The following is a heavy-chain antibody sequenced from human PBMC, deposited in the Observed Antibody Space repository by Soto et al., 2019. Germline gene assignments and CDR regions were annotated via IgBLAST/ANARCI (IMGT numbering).Heavy chain of an antibody. J-gene: IGHJ4*02. CDR1: GFTFSSYG. CDR2: ITRDGSNK. D-gene: IGHD6-19*01. CDR3: AKDRCIRHSTGRFYFFDY. Sequence: QVQLVESGGGVVQPGRSLRLSCAASGFTFSSYGMHWVRQAPGKGLEWVAIITRDGSNKNYADSVKGRFTISRDNSKNTLYLQMNRRRVEDTAVDYCAKDRCIRHSTGRFYFFDYWGQGTRMTVPS. V-gene: IGHV3-30*18.